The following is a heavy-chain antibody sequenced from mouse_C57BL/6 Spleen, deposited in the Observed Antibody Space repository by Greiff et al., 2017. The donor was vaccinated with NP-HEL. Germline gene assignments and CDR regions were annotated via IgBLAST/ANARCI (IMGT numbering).Heavy chain of an antibody. D-gene: IGHD1-1*01. J-gene: IGHJ4*01. V-gene: IGHV1-82*01. Sequence: QVQLQQSGPELVKPGASVKISCKASGYAFSSSWMNWVKQRPGKGLEWIGRIYPGDGDTNYNGKFKGKATLTADKSSSTAYMQLSSLTSEDSAVYFCAREFTTVRYAMDYWGQGTSVTVSS. CDR1: GYAFSSSW. CDR3: AREFTTVRYAMDY. CDR2: IYPGDGDT.